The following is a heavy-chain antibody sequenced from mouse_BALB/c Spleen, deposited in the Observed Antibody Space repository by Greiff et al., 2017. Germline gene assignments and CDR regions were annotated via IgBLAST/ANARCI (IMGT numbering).Heavy chain of an antibody. J-gene: IGHJ3*01. D-gene: IGHD2-4*01. CDR3: ARSTMITTGLFAY. Sequence: EVQLVESGGGLVQPGGSRKLSCAASGFTFSSFGMHWVRQAPEKGLEWVAYISSGSSTIYYADTVKGRFTISRDNPKNTLFLQMTSLRSEDTAMYYCARSTMITTGLFAYWGQGTLVTVSA. CDR2: ISSGSSTI. CDR1: GFTFSSFG. V-gene: IGHV5-17*02.